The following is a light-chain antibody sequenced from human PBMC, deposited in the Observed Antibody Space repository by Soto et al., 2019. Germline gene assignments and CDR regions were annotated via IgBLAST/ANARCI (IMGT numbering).Light chain of an antibody. CDR2: RNN. Sequence: QSVLTQPPSESGTPGQGVTISCSGSTSNIGSNYVYWYQQLPGTAPKLLIYRNNQRPSGVPDRFSGSKSGTSASLAISGLRSDDEADYFCATWDDSLNGFYVFGTGTKVTV. V-gene: IGLV1-47*01. CDR1: TSNIGSNY. J-gene: IGLJ1*01. CDR3: ATWDDSLNGFYV.